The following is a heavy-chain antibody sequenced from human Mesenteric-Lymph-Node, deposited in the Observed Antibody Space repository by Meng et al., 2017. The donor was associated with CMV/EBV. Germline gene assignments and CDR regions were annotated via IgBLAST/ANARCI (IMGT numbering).Heavy chain of an antibody. D-gene: IGHD1-7*01. CDR1: GYTFTGYY. CDR3: ARDMTGTTGAFGP. V-gene: IGHV1-18*04. J-gene: IGHJ5*02. CDR2: INVYIGNT. Sequence: ASVKVSCKASGYTFTGYYIHWVRQAPGQGLEWMGYINVYIGNTNYAQRLQGRVTMTTDTSTSTAYMELRSLRSDDTAVYYCARDMTGTTGAFGPWGQGTLVTVSS.